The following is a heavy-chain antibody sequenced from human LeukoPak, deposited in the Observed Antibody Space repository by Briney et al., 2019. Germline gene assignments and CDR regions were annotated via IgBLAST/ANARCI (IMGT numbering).Heavy chain of an antibody. D-gene: IGHD2-21*02. J-gene: IGHJ5*02. CDR1: GFTFSSSW. Sequence: PGGSLRLSCVASGFTFSSSWMSWVRQAPGKGLEWVANIKQDGSEKYYVDSVKGRFTISRDNAKDSLYLQMNSLRAEDTAVYYCARSPSCGGDCSWGQGTLVTVS. CDR3: ARSPSCGGDCS. CDR2: IKQDGSEK. V-gene: IGHV3-7*05.